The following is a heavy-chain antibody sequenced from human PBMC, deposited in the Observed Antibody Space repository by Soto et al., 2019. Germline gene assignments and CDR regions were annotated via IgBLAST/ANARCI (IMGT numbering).Heavy chain of an antibody. CDR1: GYTFTSYA. CDR2: INAGNGNT. V-gene: IGHV1-3*01. Sequence: ASVKVSCKASGYTFTSYAIHWVRQAPGQRLEWMGWINAGNGNTKYSQKFQGRVTITRDTSASTAYMELSSLRSEDTAVYYCASSRRYGSGKYYYYYGMDVWGQGTTVTVSS. J-gene: IGHJ6*02. CDR3: ASSRRYGSGKYYYYYGMDV. D-gene: IGHD3-10*01.